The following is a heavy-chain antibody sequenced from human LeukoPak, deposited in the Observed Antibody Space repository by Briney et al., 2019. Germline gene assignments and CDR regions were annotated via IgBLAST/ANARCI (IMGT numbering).Heavy chain of an antibody. D-gene: IGHD2-2*01. Sequence: TGGSLRLSCAASGFTFSSYGMHWVRQAPGKGLEWVADISYDGSNKYYADSVKGRFTIYRDNYKNTLYVQMKSLGAEDTAVHYCAKGPVPAASLPDPFDYWGQGTLVTVSS. V-gene: IGHV3-30*18. CDR1: GFTFSSYG. CDR2: ISYDGSNK. J-gene: IGHJ4*02. CDR3: AKGPVPAASLPDPFDY.